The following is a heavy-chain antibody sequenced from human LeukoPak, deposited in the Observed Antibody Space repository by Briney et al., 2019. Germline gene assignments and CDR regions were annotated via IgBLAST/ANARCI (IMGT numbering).Heavy chain of an antibody. V-gene: IGHV4-59*01. CDR1: GGSINNYY. CDR3: ARDRDSSGYQYNAFDI. J-gene: IGHJ3*02. Sequence: SETLSLTCTVSGGSINNYYWSWIRQPPGKGLEWIGYIYYSGSTNYNPSLKSRVTISVDTSKKQFSLKLSSVTAADTAVYYCARDRDSSGYQYNAFDIWGQGRMVTVSS. CDR2: IYYSGST. D-gene: IGHD3-22*01.